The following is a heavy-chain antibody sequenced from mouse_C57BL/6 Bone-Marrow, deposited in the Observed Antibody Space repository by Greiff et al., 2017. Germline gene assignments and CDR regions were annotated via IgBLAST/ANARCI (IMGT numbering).Heavy chain of an antibody. CDR3: TTFITTVVADY. V-gene: IGHV14-4*01. CDR2: IDPENGDT. J-gene: IGHJ2*01. D-gene: IGHD1-1*01. Sequence: EVQLQQSGAELVRPGPSVKLSCTASGFNIKDDYMHWVKQRPEQGLEWIGWIDPENGDTEYASKVQGKATITADTSSNTAYLQLSSLTSEDTAVYYCTTFITTVVADYWGQGTTLTVSS. CDR1: GFNIKDDY.